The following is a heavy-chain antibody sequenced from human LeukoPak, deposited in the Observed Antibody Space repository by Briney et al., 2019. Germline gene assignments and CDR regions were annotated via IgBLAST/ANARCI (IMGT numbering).Heavy chain of an antibody. CDR2: IRGDGTTK. J-gene: IGHJ4*02. D-gene: IGHD5-24*01. CDR1: GLTFTGFE. V-gene: IGHV3-48*03. CDR3: ARRFRD. Sequence: GGSLRLSCVGSGLTFTGFEMNWVRQAPGKGLEWVSHIRGDGTTKSYADSVKGRFTISRDNAKNSLYLQMNSLRAEDTAIYYCARRFRDWGQGTLVTVSS.